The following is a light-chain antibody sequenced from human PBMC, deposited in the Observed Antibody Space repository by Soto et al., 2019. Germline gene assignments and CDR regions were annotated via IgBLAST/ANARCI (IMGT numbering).Light chain of an antibody. J-gene: IGLJ1*01. CDR3: RSYTRTTMYV. CDR2: DVT. Sequence: QSVLTQPASVSGSPGQSIAISCTGTSSDVGGYNYVSWYQQHPGKAPKLMIYDVTSRPSGVSDRFSGSKSGTTASLTISGLQAEVEADYYCRSYTRTTMYVFGTGTNVTVL. CDR1: SSDVGGYNY. V-gene: IGLV2-14*03.